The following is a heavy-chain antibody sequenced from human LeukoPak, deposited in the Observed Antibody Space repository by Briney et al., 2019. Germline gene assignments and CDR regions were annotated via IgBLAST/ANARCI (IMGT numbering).Heavy chain of an antibody. Sequence: GESLKISCKGSGYSFTSYWIGWVRQMPGKGLAWMGIIYPGDSDTRYSPSFQGQVTISADKSISTAYLQWSSLKASDTAMYYCARQALDLLLMNAFDIWGQGTMVTVSS. CDR2: IYPGDSDT. J-gene: IGHJ3*02. V-gene: IGHV5-51*01. CDR1: GYSFTSYW. D-gene: IGHD2-15*01. CDR3: ARQALDLLLMNAFDI.